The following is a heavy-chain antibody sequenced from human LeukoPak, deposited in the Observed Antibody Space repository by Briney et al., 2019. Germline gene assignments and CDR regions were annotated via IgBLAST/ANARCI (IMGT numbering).Heavy chain of an antibody. CDR3: ARGGFYCGGDCYVDY. CDR1: GGSFSPYY. CDR2: INHSGST. V-gene: IGHV4-34*01. J-gene: IGHJ4*02. D-gene: IGHD2-21*02. Sequence: SETLSLTCAVYGGSFSPYYWSWIRQPPGKGLEWIGEINHSGSTNYNPSLKGRVTISVDTSKNQFSLRLSSVTAADTAVYYCARGGFYCGGDCYVDYWGQGTLVTVPS.